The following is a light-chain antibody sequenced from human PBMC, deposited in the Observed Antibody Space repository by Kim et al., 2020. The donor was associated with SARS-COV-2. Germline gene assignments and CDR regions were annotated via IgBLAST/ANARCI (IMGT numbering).Light chain of an antibody. CDR3: QQYGTSPRT. V-gene: IGKV3-20*01. Sequence: LSPGEGATLSCRASQSVSSTYLAWYQQKSGQAPRLLIYGTSTRATGIPDRFSGSGSGTDFTLTISRLEPEDFAVYYCQQYGTSPRTVGGGTKVEIK. CDR1: QSVSSTY. J-gene: IGKJ4*01. CDR2: GTS.